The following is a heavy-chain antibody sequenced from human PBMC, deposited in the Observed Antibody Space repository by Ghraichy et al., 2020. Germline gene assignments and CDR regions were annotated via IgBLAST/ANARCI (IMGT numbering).Heavy chain of an antibody. CDR3: ARDPGYCSGTSCYENYFDF. CDR1: EYTFTDYY. J-gene: IGHJ4*02. Sequence: ASVKVSCKASEYTFTDYYIHWVRQAPGQGLEWMGRINPNSGGTDYAQKFQGRVTMTRDTSISTAYMELSRLRSDDTALYYCARDPGYCSGTSCYENYFDFWGQGTLVTVSS. V-gene: IGHV1-2*06. D-gene: IGHD2-2*01. CDR2: INPNSGGT.